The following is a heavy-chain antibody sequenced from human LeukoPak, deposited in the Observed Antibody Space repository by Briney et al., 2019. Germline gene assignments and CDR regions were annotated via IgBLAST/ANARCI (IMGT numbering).Heavy chain of an antibody. CDR2: IYYSGST. J-gene: IGHJ4*02. D-gene: IGHD2-15*01. CDR1: GGSISSYY. CDR3: AILGYCSGGSSYSGYY. V-gene: IGHV4-59*08. Sequence: SETLSLTCTVSGGSISSYYWSWIRQPPGKGLGWIGYIYYSGSTNYNPSLKSRVTISVDTSKNQFSLKLSSVTAADTAVYYCAILGYCSGGSSYSGYYWGQGTLVTVSS.